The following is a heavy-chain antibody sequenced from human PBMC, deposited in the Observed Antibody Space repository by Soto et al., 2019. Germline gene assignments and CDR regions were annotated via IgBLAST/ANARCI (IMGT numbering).Heavy chain of an antibody. Sequence: QITLKESGPTLVKPTQTLTLTCTFSGFSLSTSGVGVGWIRQPPGKALEWLALIYWDDDKRYSPSLKSRLTITKDTTKNPVDITMTNMDPVETATYYCAHKAELGDCSGGSCYSDPLDVWGQGTLVTVSS. CDR3: AHKAELGDCSGGSCYSDPLDV. D-gene: IGHD2-15*01. V-gene: IGHV2-5*02. CDR2: IYWDDDK. CDR1: GFSLSTSGVG. J-gene: IGHJ4*02.